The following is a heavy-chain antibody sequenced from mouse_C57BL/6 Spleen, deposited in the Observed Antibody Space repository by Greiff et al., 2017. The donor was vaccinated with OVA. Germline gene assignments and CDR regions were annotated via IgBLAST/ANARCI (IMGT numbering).Heavy chain of an antibody. CDR2: ISSGGDYI. J-gene: IGHJ4*01. V-gene: IGHV5-9-1*02. Sequence: EVKLMESGEGLVKPGGSLKLSCAASGFTFSSYAMSWVRQTPEKRLEWVAYISSGGDYIYYADTVKGRFTISRDNARNTLYLQMSSLKSEDTAMYYCTRSNWDSYYAMDYWGQGTSVTVSS. D-gene: IGHD4-1*01. CDR3: TRSNWDSYYAMDY. CDR1: GFTFSSYA.